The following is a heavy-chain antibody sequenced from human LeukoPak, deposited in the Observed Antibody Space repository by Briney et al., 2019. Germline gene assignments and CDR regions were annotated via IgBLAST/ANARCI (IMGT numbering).Heavy chain of an antibody. CDR1: VFTLSSYS. J-gene: IGHJ4*02. CDR2: ISSSSSTI. CDR3: ARGRVAGAGSYFDY. Sequence: GWSLRLSCPASVFTLSSYSMNWVRQAPGKGLEWVSYISSSSSTIYYADSVKGRFTISRDNAKNSLYLQMNSLRAEDTAVYYCARGRVAGAGSYFDYWGQGTLVTVSS. D-gene: IGHD6-13*01. V-gene: IGHV3-48*01.